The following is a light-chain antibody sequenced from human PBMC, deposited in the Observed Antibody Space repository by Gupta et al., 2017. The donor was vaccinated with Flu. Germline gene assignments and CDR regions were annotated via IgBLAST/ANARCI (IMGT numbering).Light chain of an antibody. Sequence: SSVLTQPPSLSVAPGQTARLTCGGSNIGSKGVHWYQQKPGQAPVVVVYDDSDRPSGIPERFSGSNSGNTATLTISGVEAGDEADYYCQMWDSSSGRPVFGGGTKLTVL. V-gene: IGLV3-21*02. CDR1: NIGSKG. CDR2: DDS. J-gene: IGLJ2*01. CDR3: QMWDSSSGRPV.